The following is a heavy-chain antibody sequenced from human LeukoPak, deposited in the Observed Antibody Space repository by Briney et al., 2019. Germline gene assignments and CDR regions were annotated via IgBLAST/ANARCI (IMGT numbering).Heavy chain of an antibody. CDR1: GYSISNGYY. CDR2: IYHSGST. J-gene: IGHJ4*02. Sequence: SETLSLTCTVSGYSISNGYYWGWIRQPPGKGLEWIGSIYHSGSTYYNPSLKSRVTISVDTSKNQFSLKLSSVTAADTAVYYCARDGKGYCSGTTCPSYSDYWGQGTLVTVSS. D-gene: IGHD2-2*01. V-gene: IGHV4-38-2*02. CDR3: ARDGKGYCSGTTCPSYSDY.